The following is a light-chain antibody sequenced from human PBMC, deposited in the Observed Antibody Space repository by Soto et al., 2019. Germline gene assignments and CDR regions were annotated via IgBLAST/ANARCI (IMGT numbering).Light chain of an antibody. CDR3: QQRGNWPPWT. Sequence: EIVMTQSPATLSLSPGERATLSCRASQSVGKYLVWYQQKPGQAPRLLVYDASNRAPGIPARFSGSGSGTDCTLSISSPEPEDFAVYYCQQRGNWPPWTFGQGTQVEIK. CDR2: DAS. CDR1: QSVGKY. V-gene: IGKV3-11*01. J-gene: IGKJ1*01.